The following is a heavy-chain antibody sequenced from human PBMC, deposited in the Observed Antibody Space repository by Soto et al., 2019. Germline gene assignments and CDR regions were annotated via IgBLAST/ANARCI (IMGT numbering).Heavy chain of an antibody. CDR2: ISAYNGDT. D-gene: IGHD1-1*01. CDR3: ARDPPFSGTLRGTPLMDV. CDR1: GYSFTTHG. Sequence: GASVKVSCKASGYSFTTHGISWVRRAPGHGLEWMGWISAYNGDTHYVQRFQGRLTMTTDTSTSTAYMELRSLTSDDTAAYYCARDPPFSGTLRGTPLMDVWGQGTTVTVSS. J-gene: IGHJ6*02. V-gene: IGHV1-18*04.